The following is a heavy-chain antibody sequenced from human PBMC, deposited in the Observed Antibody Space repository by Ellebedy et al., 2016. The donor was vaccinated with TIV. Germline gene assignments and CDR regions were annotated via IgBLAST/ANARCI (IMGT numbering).Heavy chain of an antibody. CDR1: GGSISSSRYY. J-gene: IGHJ4*02. D-gene: IGHD6-19*01. Sequence: MPSETLSLTCTVSGGSISSSRYYWGWIRQPPGKGLEWIGSMYYSGSTYYNPSLTSRVSISVDTPKKQFSLKLSSVTAADTAVYYCARAFQYSSGCAFDYWGQGTLVTVSS. V-gene: IGHV4-39*07. CDR3: ARAFQYSSGCAFDY. CDR2: MYYSGST.